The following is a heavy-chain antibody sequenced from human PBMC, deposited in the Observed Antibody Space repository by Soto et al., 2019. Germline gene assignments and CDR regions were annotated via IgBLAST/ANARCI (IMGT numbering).Heavy chain of an antibody. CDR3: ARGGDSGYGLGVDY. V-gene: IGHV1-3*01. CDR1: GYTFTSYA. CDR2: INAGNGNT. D-gene: IGHD5-12*01. Sequence: QVPLVQSGAEVKKPGASVKVSCKASGYTFTSYAMHWVRQAPGQRLEWMGWINAGNGNTKYSQKFQGRVTITRDTSASTAYMELSSLRSEDTAVYYCARGGDSGYGLGVDYWGQGTLVTVSS. J-gene: IGHJ4*02.